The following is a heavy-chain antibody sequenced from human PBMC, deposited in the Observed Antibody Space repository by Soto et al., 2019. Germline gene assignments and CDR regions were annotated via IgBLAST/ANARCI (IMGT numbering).Heavy chain of an antibody. J-gene: IGHJ5*02. CDR2: IIPILGIA. V-gene: IGHV1-69*04. D-gene: IGHD3-10*01. Sequence: ASVKVSCKASGGTFSSYTISWVRQAPGQGLEWMGRIIPILGIANYAQKFQGRVTITADKSTSTAYMELSSLRSEDMAVYYCARDLSRPGAWFDPWGQGTLVTVSS. CDR3: ARDLSRPGAWFDP. CDR1: GGTFSSYT.